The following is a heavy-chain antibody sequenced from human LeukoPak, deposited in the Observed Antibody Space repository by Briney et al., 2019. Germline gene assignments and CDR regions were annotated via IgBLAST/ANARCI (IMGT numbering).Heavy chain of an antibody. D-gene: IGHD3-16*02. CDR2: ISSSSRTM. Sequence: GGSLRLSCAASGFTFSSYAMHWVRQAPGKGLEWVSYISSSSRTMYYADSVKGRFTISRDNAKNSLYLQMNSLTDEDTAVYYCARDIGSDYWGQGTLVTVSS. V-gene: IGHV3-48*02. J-gene: IGHJ4*02. CDR3: ARDIGSDY. CDR1: GFTFSSYA.